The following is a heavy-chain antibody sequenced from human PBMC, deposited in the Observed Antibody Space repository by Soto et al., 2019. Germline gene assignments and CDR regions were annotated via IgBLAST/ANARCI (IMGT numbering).Heavy chain of an antibody. V-gene: IGHV3-74*01. CDR3: ARVYFGSSWPFDY. Sequence: PGGSLRLSCAASGFTLSSYWMHWVRQAPGKGLVWVSRINSDGSSTSYADSVKGRFTISRDNAKNTLYLQMNSLRAEDTAVYYCARVYFGSSWPFDYWGQGTLVTVSS. CDR2: INSDGSST. CDR1: GFTLSSYW. D-gene: IGHD6-13*01. J-gene: IGHJ4*02.